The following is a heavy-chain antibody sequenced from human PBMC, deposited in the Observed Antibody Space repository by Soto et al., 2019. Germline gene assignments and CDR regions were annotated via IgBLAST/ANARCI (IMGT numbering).Heavy chain of an antibody. V-gene: IGHV4-30-2*01. CDR1: GGSISSGGYS. CDR2: IYHSGST. Sequence: QLQLQESGSGLVKPSQTLSLTCAVSGGSISSGGYSWSWIRQPPGKGLEWIGYIYHSGSTFYNPSLKILITISVDRSKNQLSLKRSSVTAADTAVYYYARVPDYWGQGTLVTVSS. J-gene: IGHJ4*02. CDR3: ARVPDY.